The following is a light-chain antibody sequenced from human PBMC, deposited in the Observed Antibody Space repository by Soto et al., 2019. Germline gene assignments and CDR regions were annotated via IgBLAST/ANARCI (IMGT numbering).Light chain of an antibody. J-gene: IGKJ1*01. CDR3: QQYNNWPRT. Sequence: EIVMTQSPATLSVSPGERATLSCRASQSVSSNVAWYQQTRGQAPRLLMFDAYTRATGMPARFSGSGSGTEFTHTISSLQSEDSAIYYCQQYNNWPRTFGQGTRVEIK. V-gene: IGKV3-15*01. CDR1: QSVSSN. CDR2: DAY.